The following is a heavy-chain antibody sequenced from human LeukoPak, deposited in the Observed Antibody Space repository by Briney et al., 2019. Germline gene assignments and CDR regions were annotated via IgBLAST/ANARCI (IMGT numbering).Heavy chain of an antibody. CDR2: ISYDGSNK. D-gene: IGHD1-26*01. V-gene: IGHV3-30*03. J-gene: IGHJ3*02. CDR1: GFTFSSYW. Sequence: PGGSLRLSCAASGFTFSSYWMHWVRQAPGKGLEWVAVISYDGSNKYYADSVKGRFTISRDNSKNTLYLQMNSLRAEDTAVYYCARDSVRVGATTGAFDIWGQGTMVTVSS. CDR3: ARDSVRVGATTGAFDI.